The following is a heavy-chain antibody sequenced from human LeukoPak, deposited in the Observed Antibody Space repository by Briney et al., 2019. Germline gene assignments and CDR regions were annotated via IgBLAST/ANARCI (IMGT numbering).Heavy chain of an antibody. CDR2: INHSVST. J-gene: IGHJ4*02. Sequence: SETLSLTCAVYGGSFSGYYWGWIPQPPGRWLGWIGQINHSVSTNYNPSRKSRVTITVDTAKNQFSLNLSSVTAADTGVYYRARVGHGRMYYYDSSGYRDYWGQGTLVTVSS. V-gene: IGHV4-34*01. D-gene: IGHD3-22*01. CDR1: GGSFSGYY. CDR3: ARVGHGRMYYYDSSGYRDY.